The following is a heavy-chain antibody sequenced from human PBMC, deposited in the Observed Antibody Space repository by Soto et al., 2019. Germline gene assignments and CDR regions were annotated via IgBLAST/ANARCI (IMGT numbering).Heavy chain of an antibody. CDR3: EKVWFWEFVYYFDY. CDR2: ISAYNGNT. J-gene: IGHJ4*02. Sequence: QVQLVQSGAEVKKPGASVKVSCKASGVTFTNYAINWVRQAPGQGLEWMGWISAYNGNTNYAQKLQGRVTMTTDTATSPAHMELMSLRSGDTDVYYCEKVWFWEFVYYFDYWGQGTLVTVSS. CDR1: GVTFTNYA. V-gene: IGHV1-18*01. D-gene: IGHD3-10*01.